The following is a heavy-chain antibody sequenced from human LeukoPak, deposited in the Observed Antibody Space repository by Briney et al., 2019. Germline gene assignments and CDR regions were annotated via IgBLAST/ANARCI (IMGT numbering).Heavy chain of an antibody. CDR1: GFTFSNYW. Sequence: PGGSLRLSCAASGFTFSNYWMHWVRQAPGMGLVWVSRISGDGSRTDYADSARGRFTISRDNAKNTLYLQMNSLRAEDTAVYYCARAPGGSYYYWGQGTLVTVSS. V-gene: IGHV3-74*01. CDR2: ISGDGSRT. J-gene: IGHJ4*02. D-gene: IGHD1-26*01. CDR3: ARAPGGSYYY.